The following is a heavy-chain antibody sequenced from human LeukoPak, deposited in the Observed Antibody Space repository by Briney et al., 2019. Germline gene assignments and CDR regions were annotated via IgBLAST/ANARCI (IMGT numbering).Heavy chain of an antibody. CDR3: ARPNITSYYDSRGYDAFDV. CDR1: GYRFNAYW. Sequence: GESLKISCKGSGYRFNAYWIAWVRQMPGKGLEWMGIIYPDDSDTRYSPSFQGQVTISVDKSVRTAYLQWSSLKASDTAMYYCARPNITSYYDSRGYDAFDVWGQGTMLTVSS. V-gene: IGHV5-51*01. J-gene: IGHJ3*01. D-gene: IGHD3-22*01. CDR2: IYPDDSDT.